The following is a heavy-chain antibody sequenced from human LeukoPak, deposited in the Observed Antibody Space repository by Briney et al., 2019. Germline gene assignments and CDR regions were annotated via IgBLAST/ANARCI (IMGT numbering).Heavy chain of an antibody. CDR2: IHYSGNT. V-gene: IGHV4-39*01. CDR3: ASPIGQLVQPDY. J-gene: IGHJ4*02. CDR1: GDSISSGTFY. Sequence: SETLSLTCTVSGDSISSGTFYWGWVRQPPGKGLGWIGSIHYSGNTYYNPSLKSPVTISVDTSKNQFSLKLSSVTAADTAVYYCASPIGQLVQPDYWGQGTLVTVSS. D-gene: IGHD6-13*01.